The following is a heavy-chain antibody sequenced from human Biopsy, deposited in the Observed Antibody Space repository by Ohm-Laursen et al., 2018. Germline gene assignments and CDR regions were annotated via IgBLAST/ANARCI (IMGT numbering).Heavy chain of an antibody. Sequence: SETLSLTCPVYGGSFSNDYWTWIRQSPGKGLEWIGEVSHNGGTNYHPSLKARVSISMDTCKNQFSLNLTSVTAADTALYYCARGKRGPVAIPRDNPNRIRGWFDPWGPGTLATVSS. CDR2: VSHNGGT. V-gene: IGHV4-34*01. D-gene: IGHD2-21*01. CDR1: GGSFSNDY. J-gene: IGHJ5*02. CDR3: ARGKRGPVAIPRDNPNRIRGWFDP.